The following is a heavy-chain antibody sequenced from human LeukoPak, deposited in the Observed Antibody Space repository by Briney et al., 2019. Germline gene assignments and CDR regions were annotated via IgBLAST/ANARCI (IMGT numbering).Heavy chain of an antibody. Sequence: SETLSLTCSASGGSISSYYWSWIRQPPGKGLEWIGYIYDSGSTNYNPSLKSRVTISVDTSKNQFSLNLSSVTAADTAVYYCARVGYYPDYYMDVWGKGTTVTVSS. CDR1: GGSISSYY. CDR2: IYDSGST. J-gene: IGHJ6*03. D-gene: IGHD2-21*01. CDR3: ARVGYYPDYYMDV. V-gene: IGHV4-59*08.